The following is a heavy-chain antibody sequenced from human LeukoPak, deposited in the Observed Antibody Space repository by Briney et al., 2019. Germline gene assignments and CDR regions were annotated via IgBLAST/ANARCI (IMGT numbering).Heavy chain of an antibody. V-gene: IGHV1-18*01. CDR3: ASRRYDSSGYYSAEGAFDI. CDR2: ISAYNGNT. CDR1: GYTFTSYG. J-gene: IGHJ3*02. D-gene: IGHD3-22*01. Sequence: ASVKVSCKASGYTFTSYGISWVRQAPGQGREWMGWISAYNGNTNYAQKLQGRVTMTTDTSTSTAYMELRSLRSDDTAVYYCASRRYDSSGYYSAEGAFDIWGQGTMVTVSS.